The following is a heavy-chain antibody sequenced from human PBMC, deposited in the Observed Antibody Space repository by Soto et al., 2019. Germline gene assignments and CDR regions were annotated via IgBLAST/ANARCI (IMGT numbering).Heavy chain of an antibody. V-gene: IGHV4-39*01. Sequence: PSETLSLTCTVFGGSISSSSYYWGWIRQPPGKGLEWIGSIYYSGSTYYNPSLKSRVTISVDTSKNQFSLKLSSVTAADTAVYYCARQHSGYSYGIDYWGQGTLVTVSS. CDR3: ARQHSGYSYGIDY. CDR2: IYYSGST. J-gene: IGHJ4*02. D-gene: IGHD5-18*01. CDR1: GGSISSSSYY.